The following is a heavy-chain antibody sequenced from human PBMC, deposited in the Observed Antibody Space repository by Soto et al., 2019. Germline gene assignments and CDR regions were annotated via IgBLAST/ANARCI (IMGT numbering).Heavy chain of an antibody. CDR3: AREIGRGAAQTNYMDV. Sequence: EVQLVESGGGLVQPGGSLRLSCAASGFTVSSNYMSWVRQAPGKGLEWVSVIYSGGSTFYADSVKGRFTISRDNSKNTVYLQMNSLRADDAGVYYCAREIGRGAAQTNYMDVWGKGTTVTVS. CDR1: GFTVSSNY. J-gene: IGHJ6*03. D-gene: IGHD6-6*01. CDR2: IYSGGST. V-gene: IGHV3-66*01.